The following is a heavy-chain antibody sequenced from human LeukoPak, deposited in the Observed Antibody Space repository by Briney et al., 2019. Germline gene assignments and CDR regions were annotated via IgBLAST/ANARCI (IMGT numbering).Heavy chain of an antibody. Sequence: GGSLRLSCAASGFTFSSYSMNWVRQAPGKGLEWVSSISSSSSYIYYADSVKGRFTISRDNAKNSPYLQMNSLRAEDTAVYYCARDQGYSYGYSWNWFDPWGQGTLVTVSS. J-gene: IGHJ5*02. CDR2: ISSSSSYI. CDR3: ARDQGYSYGYSWNWFDP. D-gene: IGHD5-18*01. CDR1: GFTFSSYS. V-gene: IGHV3-21*01.